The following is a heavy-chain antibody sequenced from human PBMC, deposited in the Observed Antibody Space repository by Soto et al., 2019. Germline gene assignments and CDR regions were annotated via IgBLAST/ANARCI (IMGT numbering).Heavy chain of an antibody. J-gene: IGHJ6*02. D-gene: IGHD5-12*01. CDR1: CGSFIGYY. Sequence: SETLSLTCAFYCGSFIGYYWSWIRQPPGKGLEWIGEINHSGSTNYNPSLKGRVTISVDTSKNQFSLKLSSVTAADTAVYYCARGPRYSGYDRVGYYYGMDVWGQGTTVTVSS. V-gene: IGHV4-34*01. CDR2: INHSGST. CDR3: ARGPRYSGYDRVGYYYGMDV.